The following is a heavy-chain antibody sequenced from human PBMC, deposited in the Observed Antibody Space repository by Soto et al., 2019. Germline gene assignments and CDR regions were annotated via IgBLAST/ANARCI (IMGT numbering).Heavy chain of an antibody. CDR1: GYTFGIYG. V-gene: IGHV1-18*01. CDR2: ISGYNGNT. J-gene: IGHJ6*03. Sequence: ASVKVSCKASGYTFGIYGISWVRQAPGQGPEWMGWISGYNGNTHYPQKFQGKVTMTTDTSTSTAYMELRSLRSDDTAVYYCAKADSNYAGRFSYYYMDVWGNGTLVTVSS. CDR3: AKADSNYAGRFSYYYMDV. D-gene: IGHD4-4*01.